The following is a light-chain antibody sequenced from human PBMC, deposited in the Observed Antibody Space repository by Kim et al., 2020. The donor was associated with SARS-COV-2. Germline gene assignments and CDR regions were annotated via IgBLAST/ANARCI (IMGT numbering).Light chain of an antibody. Sequence: QVERATHSCRSTQNIVTYLAWYQHRPGQAPRLLVYDTSNRASVVPDRFSGSGSGTDFTLTISSLEPEDFSLYYCQQRNSWPPAVTFGGGTKVDIK. V-gene: IGKV3-11*01. CDR2: DTS. CDR1: QNIVTY. J-gene: IGKJ4*01. CDR3: QQRNSWPPAVT.